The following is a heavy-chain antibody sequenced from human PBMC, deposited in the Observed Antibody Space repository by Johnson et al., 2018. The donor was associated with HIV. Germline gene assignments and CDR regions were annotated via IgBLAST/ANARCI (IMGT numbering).Heavy chain of an antibody. CDR2: INSDGSST. D-gene: IGHD2-2*02. CDR3: ARDRVPAAIGLAYRGAFDI. J-gene: IGHJ3*02. V-gene: IGHV3-66*03. Sequence: VQLVESGGGLIQPGGSLRLSCAASGFSVRTNYMSWVRQAPGKGLVWVSRINSDGSSTSYADSVKGRFTISRDNSKNTLYLQMNSLRAEDTAVYYCARDRVPAAIGLAYRGAFDIWGQGTMVTVSS. CDR1: GFSVRTNY.